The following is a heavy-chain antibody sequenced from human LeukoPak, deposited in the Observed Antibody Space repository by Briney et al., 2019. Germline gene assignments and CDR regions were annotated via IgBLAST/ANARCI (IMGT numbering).Heavy chain of an antibody. CDR3: ARGMEEVPAVAARNRFRNYYYYMDV. V-gene: IGHV1-18*01. CDR2: ISAYNGNT. CDR1: GYTFTSYG. Sequence: GASVKVSCKASGYTFTSYGISWVRQAPGQGLEWMGWISAYNGNTNYAQKLQGRVTMTTDTSTSTAYMELRSLRSDDTAVYYCARGMEEVPAVAARNRFRNYYYYMDVWGKGTTVTVSS. D-gene: IGHD6-19*01. J-gene: IGHJ6*03.